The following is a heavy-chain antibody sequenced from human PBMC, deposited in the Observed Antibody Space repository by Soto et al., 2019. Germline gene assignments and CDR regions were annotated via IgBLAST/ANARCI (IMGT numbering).Heavy chain of an antibody. CDR2: LNPTTGNT. CDR3: ARETYGDYVGYFDP. J-gene: IGHJ5*02. D-gene: IGHD4-17*01. Sequence: GASVKVSCKASGYLFTSSDINWVRQATGQGLEWMGWLNPTTGNTGYAQNFQGRVTMTGNTSISTAYMELSSLKSEDTAMYYCARETYGDYVGYFDPWGQGIQVTVSS. V-gene: IGHV1-8*01. CDR1: GYLFTSSD.